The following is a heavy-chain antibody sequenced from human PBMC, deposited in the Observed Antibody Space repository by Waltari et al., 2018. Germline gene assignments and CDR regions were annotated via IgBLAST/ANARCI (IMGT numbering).Heavy chain of an antibody. J-gene: IGHJ6*02. CDR3: ARVGDYHGSGRFGLDV. CDR1: DGSFSGYF. CDR2: INRDGSD. V-gene: IGHV4-34*01. D-gene: IGHD3-10*01. Sequence: QVQLQQWGAGLLKPSETLSLTCAVYDGSFSGYFWSWIRQSPGKGLEWIGQINRDGSDIYNPSLKIRVAMSVDTLKSQSSLRLTSVTAADAAVYYCARVGDYHGSGRFGLDVWGQGTRVTVSS.